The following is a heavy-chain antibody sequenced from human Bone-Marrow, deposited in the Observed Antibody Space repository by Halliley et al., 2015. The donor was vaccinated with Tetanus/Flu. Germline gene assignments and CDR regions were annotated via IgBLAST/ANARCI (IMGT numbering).Heavy chain of an antibody. Sequence: VCRIESETFGGTPEFAGSAGGRFTLSRDDSRSIAFLQMNSLKSDDTGMYYCTRANGHYDFDYWGQGVLVTVSS. D-gene: IGHD3-10*01. V-gene: IGHV3-49*02. CDR3: TRANGHYDFDY. CDR2: IESETFGGTP. J-gene: IGHJ4*02.